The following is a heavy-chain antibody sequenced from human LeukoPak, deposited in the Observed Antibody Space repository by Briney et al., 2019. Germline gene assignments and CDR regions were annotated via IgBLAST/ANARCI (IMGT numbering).Heavy chain of an antibody. Sequence: GSLRLSCAASGFTFRSYAMSWVRQAPGKGLEWVSAISGSGGSTYYADSVKGRFTISRDNSKNTLYLQMNSLRAEDTAVYYCAKDRSQSKYSSSPFDYWGQGTLVTVSS. V-gene: IGHV3-23*01. CDR3: AKDRSQSKYSSSPFDY. CDR1: GFTFRSYA. CDR2: ISGSGGST. J-gene: IGHJ4*02. D-gene: IGHD6-6*01.